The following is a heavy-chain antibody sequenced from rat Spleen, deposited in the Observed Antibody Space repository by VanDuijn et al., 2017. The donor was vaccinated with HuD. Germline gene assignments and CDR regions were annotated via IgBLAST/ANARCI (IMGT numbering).Heavy chain of an antibody. J-gene: IGHJ4*01. CDR1: GYSITSNY. CDR2: ISYSGSS. D-gene: IGHD1-3*01. V-gene: IGHV3-1*01. Sequence: EVQLQESGPGLVKPSQSLSLTCSVTGYSITSNYWGWIRKFPGRKMEWIGHISYSGSSSYSPSLKGRISITRDTSKNQFFLHLNSVTTEDTATYFCARHMAGLYVMDAWGQGASVTVSS. CDR3: ARHMAGLYVMDA.